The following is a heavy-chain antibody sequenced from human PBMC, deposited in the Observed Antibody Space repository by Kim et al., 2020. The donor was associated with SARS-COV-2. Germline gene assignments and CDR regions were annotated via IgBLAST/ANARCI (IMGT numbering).Heavy chain of an antibody. V-gene: IGHV4-39*01. CDR2: IYYSGST. D-gene: IGHD2-21*01. Sequence: SETLSLTCTVSGGSISSSSYYWGWIRQPPGKGLEWIGSIYYSGSTYYNPSLKSRVTISVDTSKNQFSLKLSSVTAADTAVYYCARRPVIPGYYYSGMDVWGQGTTVTVSS. CDR3: ARRPVIPGYYYSGMDV. CDR1: GGSISSSSYY. J-gene: IGHJ6*02.